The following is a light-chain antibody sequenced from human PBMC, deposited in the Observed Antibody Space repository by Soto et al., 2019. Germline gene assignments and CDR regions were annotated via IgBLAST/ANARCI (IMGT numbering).Light chain of an antibody. Sequence: EIVLTQSPGTLSLSPGERATLSCRASQSVSSNYLVWYQQRPGQAPRLLIHGASSRATGIPDRFSGSGSGTDFTLTISRLEPEDFAVYYCQQYGSSPPWTFGKGTKVEIK. V-gene: IGKV3-20*01. CDR2: GAS. J-gene: IGKJ1*01. CDR3: QQYGSSPPWT. CDR1: QSVSSNY.